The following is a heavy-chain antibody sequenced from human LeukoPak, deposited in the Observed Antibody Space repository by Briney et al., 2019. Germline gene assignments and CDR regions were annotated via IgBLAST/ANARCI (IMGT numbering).Heavy chain of an antibody. V-gene: IGHV1-18*03. J-gene: IGHJ4*02. D-gene: IGHD3-16*02. CDR1: GYTFTSYG. CDR3: ASERDYVWGSYRYEFEN. Sequence: ASVKVSCKASGYTFTSYGISWVRQAPGQGLEWMGWISAYNGNTNYAQKLQGRVTMTTDTSTSTAYMELSSLRFEDMAVYYCASERDYVWGSYRYEFENWGQGTLVIVSS. CDR2: ISAYNGNT.